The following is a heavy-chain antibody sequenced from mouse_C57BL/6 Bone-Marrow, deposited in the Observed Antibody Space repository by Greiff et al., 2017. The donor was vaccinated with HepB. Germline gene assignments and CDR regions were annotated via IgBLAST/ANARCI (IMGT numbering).Heavy chain of an antibody. Sequence: QVQLQQPGAELVKPGASVKMSCKASGYTFTSYWITWVKQRPGQGLEWIGDIYPGSGSTNYNEKFKSKATLTVDTSSSTAYMQLSSLTSEDSAVYYCARGYYGYYYAMDYWGQGTSVTVSS. CDR2: IYPGSGST. D-gene: IGHD1-1*01. V-gene: IGHV1-55*01. CDR1: GYTFTSYW. J-gene: IGHJ4*01. CDR3: ARGYYGYYYAMDY.